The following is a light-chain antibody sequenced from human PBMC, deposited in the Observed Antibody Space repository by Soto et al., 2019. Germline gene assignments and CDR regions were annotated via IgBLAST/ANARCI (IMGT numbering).Light chain of an antibody. J-gene: IGKJ4*01. CDR1: QSVSSN. V-gene: IGKV3-15*01. Sequence: EIVMTQSPATRSVSPGERATLSCRASQSVSSNLAWYQQKPGQAPSLLIYGASTRATGTPARFSGSGSGTEFTLTISSLQSEDFAVYYCQQYIRWPLTFGGGTKVEIK. CDR2: GAS. CDR3: QQYIRWPLT.